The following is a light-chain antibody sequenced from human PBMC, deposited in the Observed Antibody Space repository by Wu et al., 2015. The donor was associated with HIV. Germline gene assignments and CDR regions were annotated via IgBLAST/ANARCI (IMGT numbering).Light chain of an antibody. CDR3: QQYGSSPLT. CDR2: GAS. Sequence: DIVLTQPPGTLSLSPGERATLSCRASQSVTSGNLAWYQQRPGQAPRLLIYGASSRATGIPDRFSGSGSGTDFTLTISRLEPEDFAVYYCQQYGSSPLTFGGGTKVDI. CDR1: QSVTSGN. J-gene: IGKJ4*01. V-gene: IGKV3-20*01.